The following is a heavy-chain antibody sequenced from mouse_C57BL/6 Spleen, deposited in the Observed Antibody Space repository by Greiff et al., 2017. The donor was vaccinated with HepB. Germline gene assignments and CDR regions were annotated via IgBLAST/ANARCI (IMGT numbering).Heavy chain of an antibody. V-gene: IGHV1-50*01. CDR1: GYTFTSYW. D-gene: IGHD2-5*01. J-gene: IGHJ2*01. Sequence: QVQLKQPGAELVKPGASVKLSCKASGYTFTSYWMQWVKQRPGQGLEWIGEIDPSDSYTNYNQKFKGKATLTVDTSSSTAYMQLSSLTSEDSAVYYCARRGDSNWDYFDYWGQGTTLTVSS. CDR2: IDPSDSYT. CDR3: ARRGDSNWDYFDY.